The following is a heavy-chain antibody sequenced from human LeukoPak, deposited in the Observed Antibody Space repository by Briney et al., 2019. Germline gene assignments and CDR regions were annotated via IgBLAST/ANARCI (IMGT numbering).Heavy chain of an antibody. Sequence: QAGGSLRLSCAVSGFTFSSYAMSWVPQAPGKGLEGVSAISGSGGSTYYADSVKGRFTISRDNSKNTLYLQMNSLRAEDTAVYYCAKPRENSSGVGRYFDYWGQGTLVSVSS. J-gene: IGHJ4*02. CDR1: GFTFSSYA. D-gene: IGHD6-19*01. V-gene: IGHV3-23*01. CDR3: AKPRENSSGVGRYFDY. CDR2: ISGSGGST.